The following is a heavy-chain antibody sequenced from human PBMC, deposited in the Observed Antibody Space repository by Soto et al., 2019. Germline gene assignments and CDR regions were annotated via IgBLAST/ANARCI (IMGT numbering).Heavy chain of an antibody. CDR2: ISYDGSNK. CDR3: ARGKTGMVRGVKLYYYYYGMDV. J-gene: IGHJ6*02. CDR1: GFTFSSYA. V-gene: IGHV3-30-3*01. D-gene: IGHD3-10*01. Sequence: GGSLRLSCAASGFTFSSYAMHWVRQAPGKGLEWVAVISYDGSNKYYADSVKGRFTISRDNSKNTLYLQMNSLRAEDTAVYYCARGKTGMVRGVKLYYYYYGMDVWGQGTTVTVSS.